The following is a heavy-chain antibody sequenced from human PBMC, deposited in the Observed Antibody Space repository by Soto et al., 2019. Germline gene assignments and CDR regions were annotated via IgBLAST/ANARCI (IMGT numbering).Heavy chain of an antibody. CDR1: GYTFNNYG. J-gene: IGHJ4*02. CDR2: ISPYNGHT. Sequence: QDQLVQSGAEVKKPGASVKVSCKDSGYTFNNYGITWVRQAPGQGLEWMGWISPYNGHTNYAQKLQGRVTMTTDTSTSTAYMELRSLRSDDTAVYYCARNRNFFDYWGQGTLVTVSS. CDR3: ARNRNFFDY. V-gene: IGHV1-18*01.